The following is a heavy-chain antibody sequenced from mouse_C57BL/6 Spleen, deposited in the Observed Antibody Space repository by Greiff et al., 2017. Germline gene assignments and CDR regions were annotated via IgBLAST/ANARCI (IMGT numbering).Heavy chain of an antibody. CDR2: IDPENGDT. CDR1: GFNIKDDY. V-gene: IGHV14-4*01. J-gene: IGHJ2*01. CDR3: TTGGLHYFDY. Sequence: DVKLQESGAELVRPGASVKLSCTASGFNIKDDYMHWVKQRPEQGLEWIGWIDPENGDTEYASKFQGKATITADTSSNTAYLQLSSLTSEDTAVYYCTTGGLHYFDYWGQGTTLTVSS.